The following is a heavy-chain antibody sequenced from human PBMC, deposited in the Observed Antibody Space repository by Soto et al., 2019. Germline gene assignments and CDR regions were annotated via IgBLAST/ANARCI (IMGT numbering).Heavy chain of an antibody. CDR3: ARDYGDYADDAFDI. CDR2: ISYDGSNK. V-gene: IGHV3-30-3*01. D-gene: IGHD4-17*01. CDR1: GFTFSSYA. Sequence: PGGSLRLSCAASGFTFSSYAMHWVRQAPGKGLEWVAVISYDGSNKYYADSVKGRFTISRDNSKNTLYLQMNSLRAEDTAVYYCARDYGDYADDAFDIWGQGTMVTVS. J-gene: IGHJ3*02.